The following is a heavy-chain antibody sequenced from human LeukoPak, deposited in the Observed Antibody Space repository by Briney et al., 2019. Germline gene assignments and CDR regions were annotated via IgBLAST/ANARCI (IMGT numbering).Heavy chain of an antibody. D-gene: IGHD2/OR15-2a*01. CDR3: ARLSAFTSSCAY. J-gene: IGHJ4*02. CDR2: IYPGDSDT. CDR1: GYTFTSYW. V-gene: IGHV5-51*01. Sequence: ESLKISCKGSGYTFTSYWVGWVRQMPGKGLEWMGTIYPGDSDTRYIPSFQGQVTISADKSISTAYLQWSSLKASDTAIYYCARLSAFTSSCAYWGQGTLVTVSS.